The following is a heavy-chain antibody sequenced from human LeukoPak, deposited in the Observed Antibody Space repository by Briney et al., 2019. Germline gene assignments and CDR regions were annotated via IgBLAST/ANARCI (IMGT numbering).Heavy chain of an antibody. CDR1: GFTFSSYS. V-gene: IGHV3-21*01. CDR2: ISSSSSYI. CDR3: ARQSDIVLMVYATDY. Sequence: GGSLRLSCAASGFTFSSYSMNWVRQAPGKGLEWVSSISSSSSYIYYADSVKGRFTISRDNAKNSLSLQMNSLRAEDTAVYYCARQSDIVLMVYATDYWGHGTLVTVSS. D-gene: IGHD2-8*01. J-gene: IGHJ4*01.